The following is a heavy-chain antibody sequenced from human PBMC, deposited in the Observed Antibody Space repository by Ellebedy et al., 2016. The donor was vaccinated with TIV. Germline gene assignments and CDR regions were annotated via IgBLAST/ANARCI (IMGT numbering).Heavy chain of an antibody. CDR3: ARDLPSNTYSTSWVL. CDR1: GGSISSYY. D-gene: IGHD2-2*01. J-gene: IGHJ4*02. CDR2: ISYRGST. V-gene: IGHV4-59*01. Sequence: MPSETLSLICTVSGGSISSYYWSWIRQPPGKGLEWIGYISYRGSTNYNPSLNSRVAIPLDTSKNQFSLRLSSVTAADTAVYYWARDLPSNTYSTSWVLWGQGTLVTVSS.